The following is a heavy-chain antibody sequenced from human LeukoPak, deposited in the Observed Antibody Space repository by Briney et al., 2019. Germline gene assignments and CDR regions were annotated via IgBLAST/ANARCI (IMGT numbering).Heavy chain of an antibody. V-gene: IGHV3-66*01. J-gene: IGHJ4*02. D-gene: IGHD1-26*01. Sequence: PGGSLRLSCAASAFTVSSYYMNWVRQAPGKGLEWVSVIYSGGSTYYADSVKGRFTISRDNSKNTLYLQVDSLRAEDTAVYYCARGKIVNPYRVFDYWGQGTLVTVSS. CDR1: AFTVSSYY. CDR3: ARGKIVNPYRVFDY. CDR2: IYSGGST.